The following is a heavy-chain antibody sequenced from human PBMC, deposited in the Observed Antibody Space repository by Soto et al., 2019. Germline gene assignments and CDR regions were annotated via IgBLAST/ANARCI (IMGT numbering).Heavy chain of an antibody. CDR1: AFSITSCS. J-gene: IGHJ5*02. CDR2: LSRSGGAT. CDR3: AKGEMATIRNSFDP. V-gene: IGHV3-23*01. D-gene: IGHD5-12*01. Sequence: GGSLRLSCVTSAFSITSCSMSWVRQTPGKGLEWVSALSRSGGATYYADSVKGRFTISRDTSTNTLYLQMSNLRAEDTAIYYCAKGEMATIRNSFDPWGQGTLVTVSS.